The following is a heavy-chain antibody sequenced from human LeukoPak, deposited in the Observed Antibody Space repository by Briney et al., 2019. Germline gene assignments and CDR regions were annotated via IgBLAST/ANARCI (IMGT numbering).Heavy chain of an antibody. CDR2: ISGSGGST. J-gene: IGHJ4*02. D-gene: IGHD3-3*01. CDR3: ARRGKYYDFWSDPGFDY. V-gene: IGHV3-23*01. CDR1: GFTFSSYG. Sequence: GGSLRLSCAASGFTFSSYGMSWVRQAPGKGLEWVSAISGSGGSTYYADSVKGRFTISRDNSKNTLYLQMNSLRAEDTAVYYCARRGKYYDFWSDPGFDYWGQGTLVTVSS.